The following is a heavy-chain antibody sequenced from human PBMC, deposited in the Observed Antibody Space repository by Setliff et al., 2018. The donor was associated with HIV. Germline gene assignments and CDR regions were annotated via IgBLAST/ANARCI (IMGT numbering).Heavy chain of an antibody. CDR3: ARVFSSYGMDV. J-gene: IGHJ6*02. D-gene: IGHD3-3*01. Sequence: SVKVSCKASGYIFTYRYLHWVRQAPGQALEWMGWITPYNGNTNYAQKFQERVTITRDTSLNPVYMELSSLRSEDTAVYYCARVFSSYGMDVWGQGTTVTVSS. CDR1: GYIFTYRY. V-gene: IGHV1-45*02. CDR2: ITPYNGNT.